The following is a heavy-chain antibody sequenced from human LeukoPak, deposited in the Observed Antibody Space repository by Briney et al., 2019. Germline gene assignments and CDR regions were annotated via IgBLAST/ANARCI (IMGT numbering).Heavy chain of an antibody. J-gene: IGHJ6*02. V-gene: IGHV3-23*01. CDR2: ISGSGGST. D-gene: IGHD6-13*01. CDR3: ANSGSSSWFRNYYYYGMDV. Sequence: GGSLRLSCAASGFTFSSYAMSWVRQAPGKGLEWVSAISGSGGSTYYADSVKGRFTISRDNSKNTLYLQMDSLRAEDTAVYYCANSGSSSWFRNYYYYGMDVWGQGTTVTVSS. CDR1: GFTFSSYA.